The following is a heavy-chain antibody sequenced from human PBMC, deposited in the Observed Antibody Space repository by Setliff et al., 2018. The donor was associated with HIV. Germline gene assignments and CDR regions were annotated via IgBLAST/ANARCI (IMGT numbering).Heavy chain of an antibody. V-gene: IGHV4-39*07. J-gene: IGHJ4*02. CDR3: ARKGYCSSSGCPTPFDF. CDR2: MYHSGTA. Sequence: SETLSLTCTVSGYSISSGTYYWGWIRQPPGKGLEWIGSMYHSGTAFHNPSLKSRVTISVGTSKNQFSLKLSSVTAADTAVYYCARKGYCSSSGCPTPFDFWGQGTLVTVS. CDR1: GYSISSGTYY. D-gene: IGHD2-2*01.